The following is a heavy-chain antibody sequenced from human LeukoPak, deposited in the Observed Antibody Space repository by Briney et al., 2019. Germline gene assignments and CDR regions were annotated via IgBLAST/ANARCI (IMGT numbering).Heavy chain of an antibody. CDR1: AFASRNNE. CDR2: MNIAGSTK. J-gene: IGHJ3*01. D-gene: IGHD3/OR15-3a*01. V-gene: IGHV3-48*03. CDR3: ARVSPYGFNALDV. Sequence: GGSLSSSCVAPAFASRNNEMNWVGQAQGRGLNWISYMNIAGSTKDYADSVKGRFTVSRDNAKNSLYLHIDSLRVEDTAVYYCARVSPYGFNALDVWGQGTLVSVSS.